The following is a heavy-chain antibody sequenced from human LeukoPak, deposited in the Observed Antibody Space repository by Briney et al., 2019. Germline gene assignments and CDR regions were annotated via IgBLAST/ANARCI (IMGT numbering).Heavy chain of an antibody. D-gene: IGHD4-17*01. CDR1: GGTFSSYA. J-gene: IGHJ4*02. CDR3: ASLDYGDFRSGFDY. V-gene: IGHV1-69*01. Sequence: SVKVSCKASGGTFSSYAISWVRQAPGQGLEWMGGIIPIFGTANYAQKFQGRVTITADESTSTAYMELSSLRSEDTAVYYCASLDYGDFRSGFDYWGQGTLVTVSS. CDR2: IIPIFGTA.